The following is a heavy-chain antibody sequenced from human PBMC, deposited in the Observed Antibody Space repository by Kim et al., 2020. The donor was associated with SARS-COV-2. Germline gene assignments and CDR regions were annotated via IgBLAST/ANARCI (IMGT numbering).Heavy chain of an antibody. CDR1: GGTFSSYA. Sequence: SVKVSCKASGGTFSSYAMSWVRQAPGQGLEWMGGIIPIFGTANYAQKFQGRVTITADESTSTAYMELSSLRSEDTAVYYCATERGTGYGPYYYGMDDWGQGTTVTVSS. D-gene: IGHD3-16*01. CDR2: IIPIFGTA. CDR3: ATERGTGYGPYYYGMDD. V-gene: IGHV1-69*13. J-gene: IGHJ6*02.